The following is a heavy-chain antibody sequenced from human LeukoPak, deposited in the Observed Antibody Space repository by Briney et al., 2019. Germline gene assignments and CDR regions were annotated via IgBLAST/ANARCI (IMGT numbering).Heavy chain of an antibody. CDR3: ARKTVREARGAFDI. CDR2: IGTAGDT. J-gene: IGHJ3*02. Sequence: GGSLRLSCAASGFTFSSYDMHWGRQATGKGLEWVSAIGTAGDTYYPGSVKGRFTISRENAKNSLYLQMNSLRAGDTAVYYCARKTVREARGAFDIWGQGRMVTVSS. CDR1: GFTFSSYD. V-gene: IGHV3-13*01. D-gene: IGHD1-1*01.